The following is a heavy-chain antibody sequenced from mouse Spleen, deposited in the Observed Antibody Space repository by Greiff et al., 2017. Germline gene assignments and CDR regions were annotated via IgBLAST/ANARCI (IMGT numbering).Heavy chain of an antibody. CDR3: ARAYYSNYYFDY. D-gene: IGHD2-5*01. CDR1: GFTFSSYT. CDR2: ISSGGGNT. Sequence: EVQLVESGGGLVKPGGSLKLSCAASGFTFSSYTMSWVRQTPAKRLEWVATISSGGGNTYYPDSVKGRFTISRDNARNTLYLQMSSLRSEDTAMYYCARAYYSNYYFDYWGQGTTLTVSS. V-gene: IGHV5-9*04. J-gene: IGHJ2*01.